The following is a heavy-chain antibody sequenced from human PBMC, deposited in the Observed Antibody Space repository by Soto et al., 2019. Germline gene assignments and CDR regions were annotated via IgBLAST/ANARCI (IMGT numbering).Heavy chain of an antibody. J-gene: IGHJ4*02. CDR1: GFTFSSYG. V-gene: IGHV3-33*01. D-gene: IGHD2-2*01. CDR3: ARDLEDTVVVPAAPGHEGGFGN. CDR2: IWYDGSNK. Sequence: QVQLVESGGGVVQPGRSLRLSCAASGFTFSSYGMHWVRQAPGKGLEWVAVIWYDGSNKYYADSVKGRFSISRDNSNNTLYLQMKSLRAEDTAVSYCARDLEDTVVVPAAPGHEGGFGNWGEGNMVALS.